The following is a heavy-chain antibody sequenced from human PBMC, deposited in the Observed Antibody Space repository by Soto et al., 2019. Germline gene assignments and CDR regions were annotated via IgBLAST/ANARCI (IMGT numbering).Heavy chain of an antibody. D-gene: IGHD5-18*01. J-gene: IGHJ4*02. CDR2: INPNSGGT. CDR1: GYTFTGYY. V-gene: IGHV1-2*02. CDR3: ARDRTTRGDSYQFEW. Sequence: QVQLVQSGAEVKKPGASVKVSCKASGYTFTGYYMHWVRQAPGQGLEWMGWINPNSGGTNYAQKFQGRVTMTRDTSISTAYMELSRLRSDDTAVYYCARDRTTRGDSYQFEWWGQGTLVTVSS.